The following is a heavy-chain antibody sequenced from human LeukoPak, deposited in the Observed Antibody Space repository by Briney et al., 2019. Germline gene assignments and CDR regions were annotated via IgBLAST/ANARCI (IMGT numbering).Heavy chain of an antibody. CDR1: GFTFSSYG. D-gene: IGHD3-10*01. CDR3: AKDAGLWFGEGWFDP. V-gene: IGHV3-30*02. Sequence: GGSLRLSCAASGFTFSSYGMHRVRQAPGKGLEWVAFIRYDGSNKYYADSVKGRFTISRDNSKNTLYLQMNSLRAEDTAVYYCAKDAGLWFGEGWFDPWGQGTLVTVSS. CDR2: IRYDGSNK. J-gene: IGHJ5*02.